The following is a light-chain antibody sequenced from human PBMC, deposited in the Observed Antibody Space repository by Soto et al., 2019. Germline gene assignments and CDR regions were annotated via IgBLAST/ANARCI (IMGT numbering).Light chain of an antibody. CDR3: QQYGTSPIN. CDR2: GAS. J-gene: IGKJ5*01. CDR1: QSIKNNF. Sequence: EIVLTQSPCTVSLSPGERATLCCRASQSIKNNFLAWYQQKPGQAPRLLIFGASSRSSGIPYRFSGSGSGTDFTLTVSRLEPEDFAVYYCQQYGTSPINFGQGTRLEI. V-gene: IGKV3-20*01.